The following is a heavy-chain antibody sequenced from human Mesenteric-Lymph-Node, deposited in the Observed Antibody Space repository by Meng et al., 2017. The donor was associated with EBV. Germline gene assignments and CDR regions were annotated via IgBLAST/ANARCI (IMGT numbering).Heavy chain of an antibody. J-gene: IGHJ4*02. CDR1: GDSISSDIW. CDR3: ARGVNPAY. V-gene: IGHV4-4*02. CDR2: VYHRGDT. D-gene: IGHD2-2*01. Sequence: QVQLQESGPGLVKPSGTLSLTCTVSGDSISSDIWWSWVRQPPGKGLEWIGEVYHRGDTNYNPSLKSRVDISVDKSKSQLYLKLSSVTAADTAVYYCARGVNPAYWGQGTLVTVSS.